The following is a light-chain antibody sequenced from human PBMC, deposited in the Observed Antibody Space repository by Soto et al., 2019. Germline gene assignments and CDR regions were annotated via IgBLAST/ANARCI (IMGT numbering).Light chain of an antibody. CDR3: QQYSTYPIT. V-gene: IGKV1-39*01. CDR2: AAS. J-gene: IGKJ5*01. CDR1: QSISRY. Sequence: DIQMTQSPSSLSASVGDRVTITCRASQSISRYLNWYQQKPGKAPKVLIYAASSLQSGVPSRLRGSGSGTELTITISSLQSDDFATYYCQQYSTYPITFGHGTRLEIK.